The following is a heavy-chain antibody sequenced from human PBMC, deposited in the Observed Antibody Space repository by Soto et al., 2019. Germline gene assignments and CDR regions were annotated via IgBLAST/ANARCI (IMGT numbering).Heavy chain of an antibody. CDR2: IRSKANSYAT. V-gene: IGHV3-73*01. D-gene: IGHD6-13*01. CDR3: TRQGQQLDHYYYYYMDV. CDR1: GFTFSGSA. Sequence: GESLKISCAASGFTFSGSAMHWVRQASGKGLEWVGRIRSKANSYATAYAASVKGRFTISRDDSKNTAYLQMNSLKTEDTAVYYCTRQGQQLDHYYYYYMDVWGKGTTVTVSS. J-gene: IGHJ6*03.